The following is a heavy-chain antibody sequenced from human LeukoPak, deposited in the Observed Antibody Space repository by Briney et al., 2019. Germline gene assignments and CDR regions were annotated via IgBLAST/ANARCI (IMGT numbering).Heavy chain of an antibody. CDR2: IKQDGSEK. V-gene: IGHV3-7*01. J-gene: IGHJ4*02. CDR3: AGGTGFIIKD. D-gene: IGHD3-9*01. CDR1: GFTFSSYW. Sequence: PGGSLGLSCAASGFTFSSYWMSWVRQAPGEGLEWVANIKQDGSEKYYVDSVKGRFTISRDNAKNSLYLQMNSLRAEDTAVYYCAGGTGFIIKDWGQGTLVTVSS.